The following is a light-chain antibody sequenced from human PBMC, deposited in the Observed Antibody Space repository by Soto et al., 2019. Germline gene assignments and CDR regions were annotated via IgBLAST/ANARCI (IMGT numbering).Light chain of an antibody. J-gene: IGKJ1*01. CDR3: QQYESYSPWT. Sequence: DIQITHSPSALSASVGNRATITCRASQSISSWLAWYQQKPGKAPKLLIYDASTLQSGVPSRYSGSGSGTEFTLTISNLQPDDFATYYCQQYESYSPWTFGQGTKVDIK. CDR1: QSISSW. V-gene: IGKV1-5*01. CDR2: DAS.